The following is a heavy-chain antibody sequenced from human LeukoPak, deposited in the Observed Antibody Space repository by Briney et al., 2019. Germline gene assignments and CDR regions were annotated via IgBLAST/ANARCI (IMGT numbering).Heavy chain of an antibody. V-gene: IGHV3-21*01. J-gene: IGHJ3*01. CDR1: GFTFSSYS. CDR3: AGVFPVKSL. CDR2: ISSSSSYK. Sequence: PAGSLRLSCAASGFTFSSYSMNWVRQAPGQGLEWVSSISSSSSYKYYAASVKGRFTISRDNAKNSLYLQLSSLRAEATAVDYCAGVFPVKSLWGQGTMVTVSP. D-gene: IGHD2/OR15-2a*01.